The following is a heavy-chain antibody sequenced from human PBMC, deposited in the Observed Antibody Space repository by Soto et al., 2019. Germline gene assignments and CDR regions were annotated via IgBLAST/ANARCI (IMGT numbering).Heavy chain of an antibody. D-gene: IGHD2-15*01. CDR1: GGSVSSGSYY. CDR2: IYYTGST. Sequence: SETLSLTCTVSGGSVSSGSYYWSWIRHPPGKGLEWIGYIYYTGSTNYNPSLKSRVTISVDTSKNQFSLKLSSVTAADTAMYYCARGVYCSGGSCYSRVSPGPAYFDYWGQGTLVTVSS. J-gene: IGHJ4*02. CDR3: ARGVYCSGGSCYSRVSPGPAYFDY. V-gene: IGHV4-61*01.